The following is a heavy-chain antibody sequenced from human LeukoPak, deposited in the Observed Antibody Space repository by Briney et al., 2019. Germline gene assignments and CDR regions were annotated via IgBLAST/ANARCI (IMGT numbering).Heavy chain of an antibody. CDR2: IIPILGIA. V-gene: IGHV1-69*04. J-gene: IGHJ5*02. CDR1: GGTFSSYT. Sequence: SVKVSCKASGGTFSSYTISWVRQAPGQRLEWMGRIIPILGIANYAQKFQGRVTITADKSTSTAYMELSSLRSEDTAVYYCARDQGEVSSSGWSTLNWFDPWGQGTLVTVSS. CDR3: ARDQGEVSSSGWSTLNWFDP. D-gene: IGHD6-19*01.